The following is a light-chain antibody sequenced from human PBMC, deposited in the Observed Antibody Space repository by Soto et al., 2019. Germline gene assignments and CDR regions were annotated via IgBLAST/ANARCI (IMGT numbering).Light chain of an antibody. J-gene: IGLJ1*01. CDR3: CSFAGSYTSYV. V-gene: IGLV2-11*01. CDR1: TNY. Sequence: QSLMTHHSSVSGSPGQSVTISCSGATNYVSWYQQHPGKAPKLMIYDVTKRPSGVPDRFSGSKSGSTASLTISGLQAEDEADYYCCSFAGSYTSYVFGTGTKVTVL. CDR2: DVT.